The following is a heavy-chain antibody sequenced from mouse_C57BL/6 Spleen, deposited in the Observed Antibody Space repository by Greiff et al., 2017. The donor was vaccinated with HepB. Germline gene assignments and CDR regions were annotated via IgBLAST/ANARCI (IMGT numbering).Heavy chain of an antibody. CDR1: GYSFTGYY. D-gene: IGHD2-3*01. CDR3: ARSSIYDGYYYAMDY. CDR2: INPSTGGT. J-gene: IGHJ4*01. V-gene: IGHV1-42*01. Sequence: EVQLQESGPELVKPGASVKISCKASGYSFTGYYMNWVKQSPEKSLEWIGEINPSTGGTTYNQKFKAKATLTVDKSSSTAYMQLKSLTSEDSAVYYCARSSIYDGYYYAMDYWGQGTSVTVSS.